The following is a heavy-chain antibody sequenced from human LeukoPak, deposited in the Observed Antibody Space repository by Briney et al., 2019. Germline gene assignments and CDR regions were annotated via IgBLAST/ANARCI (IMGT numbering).Heavy chain of an antibody. CDR1: GGSISSYY. Sequence: TSETLSLTCTVSGGSISSYYWSWIRQPAGKGLEWIGRIYTSGSTNYNPSLKSRVTISVDTSKNQFSLKLSSVTAADTAVYYCARGLDSLPIQLWAQGTLVTVSP. CDR3: ARGLDSLPIQL. V-gene: IGHV4-4*07. CDR2: IYTSGST. D-gene: IGHD5-18*01. J-gene: IGHJ4*02.